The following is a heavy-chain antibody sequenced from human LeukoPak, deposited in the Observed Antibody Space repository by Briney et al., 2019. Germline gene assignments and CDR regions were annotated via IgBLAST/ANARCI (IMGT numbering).Heavy chain of an antibody. J-gene: IGHJ4*02. V-gene: IGHV3-33*08. CDR1: GFIFSTYS. D-gene: IGHD1-26*01. CDR2: IWYDGSNK. CDR3: ARNSKYSGSYLVFDY. Sequence: QPGGSLSLSCEASGFIFSTYSMHWVRQAPGKGLEWVAVIWYDGSNKYYADSVKGRFTISRDNSKNTLYLQMNSLRAEDTAVYYCARNSKYSGSYLVFDYWGQGTLVTVSS.